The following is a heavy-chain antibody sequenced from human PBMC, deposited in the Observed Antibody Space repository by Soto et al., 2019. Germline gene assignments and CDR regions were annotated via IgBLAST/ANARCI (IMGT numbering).Heavy chain of an antibody. V-gene: IGHV1-2*04. Sequence: ASVKVSCKASGYXFTGYYMHWVRQAPGQGLEWMGWINPNSGGTNYAQKFQGWVTMTRDTSINTAYMELSSLRSEDTAVYYCATDARYDILTGYYRYVDYWGQGTLVTVSS. J-gene: IGHJ4*02. CDR1: GYXFTGYY. CDR2: INPNSGGT. D-gene: IGHD3-9*01. CDR3: ATDARYDILTGYYRYVDY.